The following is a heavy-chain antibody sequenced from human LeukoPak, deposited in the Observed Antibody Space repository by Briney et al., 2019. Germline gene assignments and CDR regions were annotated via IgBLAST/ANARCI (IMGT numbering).Heavy chain of an antibody. CDR1: GGSISSSSYY. D-gene: IGHD6-19*01. CDR3: GTPVAGDEYFQH. J-gene: IGHJ1*01. Sequence: NPSETLSLTCTVSGGSISSSSYYWGWIRQPPGKGLEWIGSIYYSGSTYYNPSLKSRVTISVDTSKNQFSLKLSSVTAADTAVYYCGTPVAGDEYFQHWGQGTLVTVSS. CDR2: IYYSGST. V-gene: IGHV4-39*07.